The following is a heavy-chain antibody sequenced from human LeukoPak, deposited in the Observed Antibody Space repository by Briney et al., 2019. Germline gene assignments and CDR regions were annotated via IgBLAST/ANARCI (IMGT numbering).Heavy chain of an antibody. V-gene: IGHV3-30-3*01. J-gene: IGHJ4*02. Sequence: GRSLRLSCAASGFTFSSYAMHWVRQAPGKGLEWVAVISYDGSNKYYADSVKGRFTISRDNSKNTLYLQMNSLRAEDTAVYYCARDGGYYGSGGDWGQGTLVTVSS. CDR2: ISYDGSNK. CDR1: GFTFSSYA. CDR3: ARDGGYYGSGGD. D-gene: IGHD3-10*01.